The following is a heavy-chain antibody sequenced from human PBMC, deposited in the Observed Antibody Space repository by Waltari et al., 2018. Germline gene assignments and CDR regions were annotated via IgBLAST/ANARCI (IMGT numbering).Heavy chain of an antibody. V-gene: IGHV4-39*07. CDR3: ARYYGNGEGWLDP. Sequence: QLQLQESGPGLVKPSETLSLTYTVSGGSISSGSYYWGWIRQPPGKGLESIGYISYSGTTYYSLSLKSRVTMSVDTSRDQYSLSLRSVAAADTAVYYCARYYGNGEGWLDPWGQGTLVTVSS. D-gene: IGHD3-3*01. J-gene: IGHJ5*02. CDR1: GGSISSGSYY. CDR2: ISYSGTT.